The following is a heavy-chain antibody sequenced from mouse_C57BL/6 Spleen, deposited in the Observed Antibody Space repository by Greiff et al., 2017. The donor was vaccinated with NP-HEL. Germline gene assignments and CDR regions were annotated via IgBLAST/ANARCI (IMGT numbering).Heavy chain of an antibody. CDR1: GYTFTSYW. D-gene: IGHD2-4*01. J-gene: IGHJ4*01. CDR2: IHPNSGST. V-gene: IGHV1-64*01. CDR3: ARSYYDYDKGAMDY. Sequence: VQLQQPGAELVKPGASVKLSCKASGYTFTSYWMHWVKQRPGQGLEWIAMIHPNSGSTNYNEKFKSKATLTVDKSSSTAYMQLSSRTSEDSAVYYCARSYYDYDKGAMDYWGQGTSVTVSS.